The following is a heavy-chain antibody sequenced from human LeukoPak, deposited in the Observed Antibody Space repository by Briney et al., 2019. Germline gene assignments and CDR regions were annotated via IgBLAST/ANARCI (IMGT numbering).Heavy chain of an antibody. CDR1: GGSLSGFY. CDR2: IYYSGST. V-gene: IGHV4-59*01. Sequence: SETLSLTCTVSGGSLSGFYWSWIRQPPGKGLEWIGYIYYSGSTNYNPSLKSRVTISVDTSKNQFSLKLSSVTAADTAVYYCAKGRRDAFDIWGQGTMVTVSS. CDR3: AKGRRDAFDI. J-gene: IGHJ3*02.